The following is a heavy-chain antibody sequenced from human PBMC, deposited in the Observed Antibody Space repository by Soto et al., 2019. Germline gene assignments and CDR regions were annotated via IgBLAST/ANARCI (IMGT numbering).Heavy chain of an antibody. V-gene: IGHV1-69*13. CDR3: ATSHSTHHKLLMGYAIPSKRKYYFDY. CDR1: GGTFSSYA. J-gene: IGHJ4*02. D-gene: IGHD2-8*01. CDR2: IIPIFGTA. Sequence: SVKVSCKASGGTFSSYAISWVRQAPGQGLEWMGGIIPIFGTANYAQKFQGRVTITADESTSTAYMELSSLRSEDTAVYYCATSHSTHHKLLMGYAIPSKRKYYFDYWGQGTLVTVSS.